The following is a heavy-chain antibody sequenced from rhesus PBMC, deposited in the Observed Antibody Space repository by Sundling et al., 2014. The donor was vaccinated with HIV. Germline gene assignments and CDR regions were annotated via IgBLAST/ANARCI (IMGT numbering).Heavy chain of an antibody. CDR2: VSWNSGTI. Sequence: EVQLVESGGGLVQPGGSLRLSCAGSGFTFDDYAMSWVRQAPGKGLEWVSRVSWNSGTIYYADSVKGRFTISRDNAKNSLFLQMDRLRAEDTAVYYCAREPLRITIRFDVWGPGVLVTVSS. CDR3: AREPLRITIRFDV. J-gene: IGHJ5-1*01. V-gene: IGHV3-134*01. CDR1: GFTFDDYA. D-gene: IGHD2-15*01.